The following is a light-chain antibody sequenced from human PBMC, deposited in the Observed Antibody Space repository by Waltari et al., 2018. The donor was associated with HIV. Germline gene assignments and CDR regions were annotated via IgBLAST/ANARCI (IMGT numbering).Light chain of an antibody. CDR1: LDLSKS. V-gene: IGKV1-33*01. J-gene: IGKJ4*01. CDR3: QQYANVPFT. CDR2: AAS. Sequence: DIQVTQSPSSLSAFVGDRVTVTCQASLDLSKSLKWYQQKPGKAPQLLIYAASSLETGVPSGFSGSGSGRDFTLTINSLQPEDIASYYCQQYANVPFTFGGGTKV.